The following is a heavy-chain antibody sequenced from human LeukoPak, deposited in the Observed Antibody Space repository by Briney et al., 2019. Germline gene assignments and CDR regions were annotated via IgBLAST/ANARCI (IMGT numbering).Heavy chain of an antibody. CDR2: IYYSGST. CDR3: ARHGASGSYLYYFDY. D-gene: IGHD1-26*01. J-gene: IGHJ4*02. V-gene: IGHV4-59*08. CDR1: GSSISPYY. Sequence: SETLSLTCTVSGSSISPYYWSWIRQTPGKGLEWIGYIYYSGSTNYNPSLKSRVTISVDTSKNQFSLKLSSVTAADTAVYFCARHGASGSYLYYFDYWGQGTLVTVSS.